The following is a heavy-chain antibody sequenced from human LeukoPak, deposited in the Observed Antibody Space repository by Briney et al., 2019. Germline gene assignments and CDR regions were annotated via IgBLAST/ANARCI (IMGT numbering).Heavy chain of an antibody. J-gene: IGHJ4*02. Sequence: GGSLRLSCAASGFTFSSCAMSWVRQAPGKGLEWVSGISDSTYYTDSVKGRFTISRDNSKNTLYLQMHSLRAEGTAVYYCVKALYSSVPSVYWGQGILVTVSS. CDR1: GFTFSSCA. CDR2: ISDST. D-gene: IGHD6-19*01. V-gene: IGHV3-23*01. CDR3: VKALYSSVPSVY.